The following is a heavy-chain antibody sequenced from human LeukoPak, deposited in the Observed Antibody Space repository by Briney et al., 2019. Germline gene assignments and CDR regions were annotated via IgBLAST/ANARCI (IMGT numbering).Heavy chain of an antibody. CDR3: ATYRQVLLPFES. D-gene: IGHD2-8*02. CDR2: IFPSGGEI. V-gene: IGHV3-23*01. Sequence: GGSLRLSCAASGFTFSTFATIWVRQPPGKGLEWVSSIFPSGGEIHYADSVRGRFTISRDNSKSTLSLQMNSLRAEDTAIYYCATYRQVLLPFESWGRGTLVTVSS. J-gene: IGHJ4*02. CDR1: GFTFSTFA.